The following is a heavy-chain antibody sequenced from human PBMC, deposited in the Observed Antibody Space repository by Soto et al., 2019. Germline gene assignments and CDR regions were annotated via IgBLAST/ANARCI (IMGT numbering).Heavy chain of an antibody. CDR2: MYFSGFYSGST. Sequence: SETPSLTCTVSGGSMSSSSYYWGWIRQPPGKGLEWIANMYFSGFYSGSTSYNPSLKSRVTISVDTSKNQFSLQVSSVTAADTAVYYCARGFDILTFGFCLDYWGQGTLVTVSS. V-gene: IGHV4-39*01. CDR3: ARGFDILTFGFCLDY. CDR1: GGSMSSSSYY. D-gene: IGHD3-9*01. J-gene: IGHJ4*02.